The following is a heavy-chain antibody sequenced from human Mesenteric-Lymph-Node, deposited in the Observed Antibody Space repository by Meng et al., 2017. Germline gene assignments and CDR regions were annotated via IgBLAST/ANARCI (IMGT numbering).Heavy chain of an antibody. Sequence: SVKVSCKASGGTFSSYAISWVRQAPGQGLEWMGGIIPIFGTANYAQKFQGRVTITADKSTSTAYMELSSLRSEDTAVYYCARAALLYYYYDSSGPIDYWGQGTLVTVFS. D-gene: IGHD3-22*01. J-gene: IGHJ4*02. CDR1: GGTFSSYA. CDR2: IIPIFGTA. CDR3: ARAALLYYYYDSSGPIDY. V-gene: IGHV1-69*06.